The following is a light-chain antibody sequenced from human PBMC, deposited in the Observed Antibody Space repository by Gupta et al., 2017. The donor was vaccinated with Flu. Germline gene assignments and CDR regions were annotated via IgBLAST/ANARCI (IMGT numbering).Light chain of an antibody. CDR3: QQYKNWPRT. CDR2: GVS. Sequence: EIVMTQSPATLSASPGERATLSCRASQSLSGNLAWYQQKPGQPPSLLIYGVSTRATGVPARFSGSGSGTEVTLTISSLQSEDIAVYYCQQYKNWPRTFGQGTKVEIK. J-gene: IGKJ1*01. CDR1: QSLSGN. V-gene: IGKV3-15*01.